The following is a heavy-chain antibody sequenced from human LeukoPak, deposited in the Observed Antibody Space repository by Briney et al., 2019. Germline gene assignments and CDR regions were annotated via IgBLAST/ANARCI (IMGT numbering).Heavy chain of an antibody. CDR1: GGSISSYY. J-gene: IGHJ5*02. D-gene: IGHD2-15*01. CDR3: ARLRGVAATLRDWFDP. CDR2: IYTSGST. Sequence: SEALSLTCTVSGGSISSYYWSWIRQPPGKGLEWIGYIYTSGSTNHNPSLKSRVTISVDTSKNQFSLKLSSVTAADTAVYYCARLRGVAATLRDWFDPWGQGTLVTVSS. V-gene: IGHV4-4*09.